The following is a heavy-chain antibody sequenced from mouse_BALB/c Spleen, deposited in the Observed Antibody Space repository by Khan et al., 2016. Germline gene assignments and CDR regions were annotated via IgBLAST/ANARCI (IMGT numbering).Heavy chain of an antibody. CDR2: INPDSSTI. CDR1: GFDFSRFW. J-gene: IGHJ4*01. CDR3: ASATVGMDD. D-gene: IGHD1-1*01. V-gene: IGHV4-1*02. Sequence: EVKLLESGGGLVQPGDSLKLSCAASGFDFSRFWINWVRQAPGKGLEWIGEINPDSSTINYTPSLKDKFIISRDNAKNTLYLQLSKVRTEDTALYYCASATVGMDDWGQGTAVTVSA.